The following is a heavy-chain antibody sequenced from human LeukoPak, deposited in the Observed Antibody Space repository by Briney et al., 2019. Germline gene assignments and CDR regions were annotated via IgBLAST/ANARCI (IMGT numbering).Heavy chain of an antibody. V-gene: IGHV3-53*04. Sequence: GGSLRLSCAASGFTFSNYVMSWVRQAPGKGLEWVSVIYRGGSTYYADSVKGRFTISRHNSRDTMYLQMNSLRTEDTAVYYCARTLRGGKFDYWGQGTLVTVSS. CDR2: IYRGGST. CDR3: ARTLRGGKFDY. J-gene: IGHJ4*02. D-gene: IGHD4-23*01. CDR1: GFTFSNYV.